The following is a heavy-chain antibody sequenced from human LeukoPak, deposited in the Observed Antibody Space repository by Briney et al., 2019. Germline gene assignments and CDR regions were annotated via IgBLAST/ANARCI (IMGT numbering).Heavy chain of an antibody. D-gene: IGHD2-2*02. Sequence: GGSLRLSCAASGFTFSSYSMNWVRQAPGKGLEWVSSISSSSSYIYYADSVKGRFTISRDNAKNSLYLQMNSLRAEDTAVYYCASLEGYCSSTSCYTNPDYWGQGTLVTVSS. J-gene: IGHJ4*02. CDR3: ASLEGYCSSTSCYTNPDY. CDR2: ISSSSSYI. V-gene: IGHV3-21*01. CDR1: GFTFSSYS.